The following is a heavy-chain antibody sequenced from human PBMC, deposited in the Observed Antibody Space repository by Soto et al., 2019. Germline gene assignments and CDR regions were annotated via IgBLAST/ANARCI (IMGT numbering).Heavy chain of an antibody. D-gene: IGHD2-21*02. CDR3: ARVRLGDPFEF. J-gene: IGHJ4*02. Sequence: ASVKVSCKVSGYRFTTYGINWVRQAPGQGLEWVGWFNPDNQNTNYAQKFQDRVSLTTDSSTNTAYMELRDLRSDDTAVYYCARVRLGDPFEFWGQGSLVNVSS. V-gene: IGHV1-18*01. CDR2: FNPDNQNT. CDR1: GYRFTTYG.